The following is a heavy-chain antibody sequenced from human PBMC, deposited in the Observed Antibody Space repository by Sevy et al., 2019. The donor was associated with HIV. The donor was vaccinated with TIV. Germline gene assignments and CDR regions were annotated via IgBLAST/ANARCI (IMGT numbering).Heavy chain of an antibody. Sequence: SGTLSLTCTVSGGSINNYWWGWIRQPAGKGLEWIGRIYSSGTADYNPSLKSRVTMSVDTARNQFSLKMSSVTAADTAVYFCARDDQDSWSGYYKVQYQYIMDVWGQGTTVTVSS. J-gene: IGHJ6*02. D-gene: IGHD3-3*01. V-gene: IGHV4-4*07. CDR3: ARDDQDSWSGYYKVQYQYIMDV. CDR2: IYSSGTA. CDR1: GGSINNYW.